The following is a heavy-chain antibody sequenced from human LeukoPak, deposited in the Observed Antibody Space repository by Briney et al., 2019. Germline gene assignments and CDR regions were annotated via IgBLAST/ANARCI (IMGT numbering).Heavy chain of an antibody. CDR1: GSTFSSYS. V-gene: IGHV3-21*01. Sequence: GGSLRLSCAASGSTFSSYSMNWVRQAPGKGLEWVSSISSSSSYIYYADSVKGRFTISRDNAKNSLYLQMNSLRAEDTAVYYCARDYPGYCSGGSCSPAFEDWGQGTLVTVSS. D-gene: IGHD2-15*01. CDR2: ISSSSSYI. CDR3: ARDYPGYCSGGSCSPAFED. J-gene: IGHJ4*02.